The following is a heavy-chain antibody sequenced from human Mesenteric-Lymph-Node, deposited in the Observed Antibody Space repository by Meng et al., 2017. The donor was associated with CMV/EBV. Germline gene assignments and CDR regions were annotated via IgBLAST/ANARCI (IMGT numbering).Heavy chain of an antibody. CDR1: GFTVSSNY. CDR2: IYSGGST. Sequence: GESLKISCAASGFTVSSNYMSWVRQAPGKGLEWVSVIYSGGSTYYADSVKGRFTISRDNSKNTLYLQMNSLRAEDTAVYYCAKDRYYFDYWGQGTLVTVSS. CDR3: AKDRYYFDY. V-gene: IGHV3-53*01. J-gene: IGHJ4*02.